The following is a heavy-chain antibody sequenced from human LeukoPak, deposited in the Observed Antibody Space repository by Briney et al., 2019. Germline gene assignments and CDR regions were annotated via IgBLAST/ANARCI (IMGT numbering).Heavy chain of an antibody. J-gene: IGHJ4*02. D-gene: IGHD5-24*01. V-gene: IGHV4-34*01. CDR3: ARVGGYNIRTFDY. CDR1: GGSFSGYY. CDR2: INHSGST. Sequence: SETLSLTCAVYGGSFSGYYWSWIRQPPGKGLEWIGEINHSGSTNYNPSLKSRVTISVDTSKNQFSPKLSSVTAAVTAVYYCARVGGYNIRTFDYWGQGTLVTVSS.